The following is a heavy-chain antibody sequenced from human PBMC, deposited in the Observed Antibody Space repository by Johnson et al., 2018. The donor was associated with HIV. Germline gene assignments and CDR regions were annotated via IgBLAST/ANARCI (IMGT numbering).Heavy chain of an antibody. CDR1: GFTFDDYT. CDR2: ISWDGGST. D-gene: IGHD3-22*01. CDR3: ARQHYYDSSGQVGGLDI. V-gene: IGHV3-43*01. J-gene: IGHJ3*02. Sequence: VQLVESGGVVVQPGGSLRLSCAASGFTFDDYTMHWVRQAPGKCLEWVSLISWDGGSTYYADSVKGRFTISRDNSKNTRYLQMNSLRAADTALYYCARQHYYDSSGQVGGLDIWGQGTMVTVSS.